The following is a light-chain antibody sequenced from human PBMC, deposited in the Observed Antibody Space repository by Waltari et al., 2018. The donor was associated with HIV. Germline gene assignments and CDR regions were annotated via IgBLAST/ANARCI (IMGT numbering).Light chain of an antibody. CDR3: QSADSSGTYPGVV. V-gene: IGLV3-25*03. CDR1: ALPKQY. CDR2: KDS. J-gene: IGLJ2*01. Sequence: SYELTHPPSVSVSPDQTARITCSGDALPKQYAYCYQQKPGQAPVLVIYKDSERPSGIPERFSGSSSGTTVTLTISGVQAEDEADYYCQSADSSGTYPGVVFGGGTKLTVL.